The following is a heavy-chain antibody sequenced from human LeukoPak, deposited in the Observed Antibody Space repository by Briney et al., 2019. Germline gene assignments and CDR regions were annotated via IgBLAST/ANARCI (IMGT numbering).Heavy chain of an antibody. V-gene: IGHV1-69*13. CDR2: VIPIFGTA. CDR3: ARDLGNTAPDGYAFDI. J-gene: IGHJ3*02. D-gene: IGHD5-18*01. Sequence: GASVKVSCKASGGTFSSYAISWVRQAPGQGLEWMGGVIPIFGTANYAQKFQGRVTITADESTSTAYMELSSLRSEDTAVYYCARDLGNTAPDGYAFDIWGQGTMVTVSS. CDR1: GGTFSSYA.